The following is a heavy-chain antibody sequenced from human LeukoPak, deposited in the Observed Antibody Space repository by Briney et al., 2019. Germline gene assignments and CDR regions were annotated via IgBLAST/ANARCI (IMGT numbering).Heavy chain of an antibody. Sequence: GGSLRLSCAASGFTVSSNYMSWVRQAPGKGLEWVSVIYSGGSTYYADSVKGRFTISRDNSKNTLYLQMNSLRAEDTAVYYCARDRRYCSGGSCYSSLPCAYWGQGTLVTVSS. CDR1: GFTVSSNY. V-gene: IGHV3-66*01. CDR3: ARDRRYCSGGSCYSSLPCAY. J-gene: IGHJ4*02. D-gene: IGHD2-15*01. CDR2: IYSGGST.